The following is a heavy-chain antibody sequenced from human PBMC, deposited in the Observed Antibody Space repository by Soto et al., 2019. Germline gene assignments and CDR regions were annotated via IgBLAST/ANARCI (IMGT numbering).Heavy chain of an antibody. Sequence: TSETLSLTCAVSGYSLTSGYYCGWIRQPPGKGLEWIGSIYHSGDTYYNPSLKSRVTISVDTSKNHFSLKPTSVTAADTAVYYCARARIVVAGTIVDYWGQGTLVTVSS. CDR2: IYHSGDT. J-gene: IGHJ4*02. V-gene: IGHV4-38-2*01. CDR3: ARARIVVAGTIVDY. CDR1: GYSLTSGYY. D-gene: IGHD6-19*01.